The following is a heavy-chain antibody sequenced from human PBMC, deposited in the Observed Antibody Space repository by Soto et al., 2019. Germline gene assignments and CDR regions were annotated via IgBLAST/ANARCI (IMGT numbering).Heavy chain of an antibody. D-gene: IGHD3-3*02. J-gene: IGHJ6*02. V-gene: IGHV3-7*05. CDR3: AAILGMDV. CDR2: IKKDGSEK. Sequence: EVQLVESGGGLVQPGGSLRLSCAVSGFTFSNYGMSWVRQAPGKGLEWVANIKKDGSEKYYVYSVKGRVIISRDNGKKSLDQQMNDLRAEDTAVYYCAAILGMDVLGQGTTVTVSS. CDR1: GFTFSNYG.